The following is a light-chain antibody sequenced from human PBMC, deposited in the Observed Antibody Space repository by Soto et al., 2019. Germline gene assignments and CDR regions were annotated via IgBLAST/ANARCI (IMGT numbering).Light chain of an antibody. J-gene: IGKJ2*01. CDR1: QSVSSY. Sequence: EIVLTQSPATLSLSPGERATLSCRASQSVSSYLAWYQQKPGQAPRLLIYDASNRATGIPARFSGSGSGTVFTLTIRSLEPEDLAVYYCQQGSNWPATFGQGTKLEIK. CDR2: DAS. V-gene: IGKV3-11*01. CDR3: QQGSNWPAT.